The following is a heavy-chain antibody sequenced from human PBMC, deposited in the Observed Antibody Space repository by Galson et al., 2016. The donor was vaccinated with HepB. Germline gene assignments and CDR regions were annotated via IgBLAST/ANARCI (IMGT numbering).Heavy chain of an antibody. Sequence: SLRLSCAASGFTFGDYYMSWIRRAPGKGLEWVSYISTSGSGIYSADSVQGRFSISRDKAKNSLYLHVNSLRADDTGMCYCASASRGVSGLVFPPLAMDVWGKGSPGTGAS. CDR1: GFTFGDYY. V-gene: IGHV3-11*01. CDR2: ISTSGSGI. D-gene: IGHD1-26*01. CDR3: ASASRGVSGLVFPPLAMDV. J-gene: IGHJ6*04.